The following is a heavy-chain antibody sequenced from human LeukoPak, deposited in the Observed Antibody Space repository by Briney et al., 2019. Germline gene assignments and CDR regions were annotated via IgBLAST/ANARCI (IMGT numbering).Heavy chain of an antibody. D-gene: IGHD2-15*01. CDR1: GGSISSSSYY. V-gene: IGHV4-39*01. CDR2: IYYSGST. CDR3: VTMGGAV. Sequence: NPSETLSLTCTVSGGSISSSSYYWGWIRQPPGKGLEWVGSIYYSGSTYYNPSLKSRVTISVDTSKNQFSPKLSSVTAADTAVYYCVTMGGAVWGQGTMVTVSS. J-gene: IGHJ3*01.